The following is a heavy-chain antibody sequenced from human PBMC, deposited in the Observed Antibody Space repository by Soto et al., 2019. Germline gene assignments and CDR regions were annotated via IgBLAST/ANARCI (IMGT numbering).Heavy chain of an antibody. V-gene: IGHV3-33*01. CDR2: IWYDGSNK. J-gene: IGHJ4*02. CDR3: ARDIAAAGQEGVSGY. CDR1: GFTFSSYG. Sequence: QVQLVESGGGVVQPGRSLRLSCAASGFTFSSYGMHWVRQAPGKGLEWVAVIWYDGSNKYYADSVKGRFTISRDNSKNTLYLQMNSLRAEDTAVYYCARDIAAAGQEGVSGYWGQGTLVTVSS. D-gene: IGHD6-13*01.